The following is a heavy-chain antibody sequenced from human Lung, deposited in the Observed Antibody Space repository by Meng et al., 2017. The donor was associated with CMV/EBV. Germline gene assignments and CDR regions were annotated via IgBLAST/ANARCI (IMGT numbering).Heavy chain of an antibody. V-gene: IGHV3-30*09. CDR2: ISSDGQNK. CDR3: ATYSRAPAALLAYFND. Sequence: RISCVVSRVTFRNYAMHWVRQAPGKGPEWVAVISSDGQNKYYADSVEGRFAISRDNLRSTLYLQLSGLRLEDTAVYYCATYSRAPAALLAYFNDWGLGXLVTVSS. J-gene: IGHJ4*02. CDR1: RVTFRNYA. D-gene: IGHD2-2*01.